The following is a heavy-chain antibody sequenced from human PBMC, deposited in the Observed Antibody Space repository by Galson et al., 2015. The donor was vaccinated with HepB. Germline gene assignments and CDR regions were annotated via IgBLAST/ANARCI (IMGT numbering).Heavy chain of an antibody. V-gene: IGHV3-23*01. J-gene: IGHJ4*02. D-gene: IGHD1-1*01. CDR1: GFTFSSLG. Sequence: SLRLSCAASGFTFSSLGMTWVRLAPGKGLECVSAIGVRGTTDYSDSVKGRFIISRDNSKNMLYLQMNNLRAEDTAVYYCAKGTTDIDYWGQGTLVTVSS. CDR3: AKGTTDIDY. CDR2: IGVRGTT.